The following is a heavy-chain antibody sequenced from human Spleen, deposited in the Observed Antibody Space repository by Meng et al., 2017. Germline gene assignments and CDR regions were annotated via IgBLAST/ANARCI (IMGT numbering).Heavy chain of an antibody. CDR2: INDHGST. CDR3: ARGFYYYGSGSYGFDP. CDR1: GGSFREYY. Sequence: QGGAGLLGPSETLSPNCAVYGGSFREYYWTWIRQPPGKGLEWIGEINDHGSTNYNPSLKSRVAISVDTSKNQFSLKLSSVTAADTAVYYCARGFYYYGSGSYGFDPWGQGTLVTVSS. D-gene: IGHD3-10*01. V-gene: IGHV4-34*02. J-gene: IGHJ5*02.